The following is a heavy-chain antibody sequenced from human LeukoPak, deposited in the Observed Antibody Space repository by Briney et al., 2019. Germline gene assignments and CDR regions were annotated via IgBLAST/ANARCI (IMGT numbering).Heavy chain of an antibody. D-gene: IGHD6-13*01. Sequence: SETLSLTCTVSGGSISSGSYYWSWIRQPAGKGLEWIGRIYTSGSTNYNPSLKSRVTISVDTSKNQFSLKLSSVTAADTAVYYCARIGIAAAGSNWFDPWGQGTLVTVSS. CDR3: ARIGIAAAGSNWFDP. J-gene: IGHJ5*02. V-gene: IGHV4-61*02. CDR2: IYTSGST. CDR1: GGSISSGSYY.